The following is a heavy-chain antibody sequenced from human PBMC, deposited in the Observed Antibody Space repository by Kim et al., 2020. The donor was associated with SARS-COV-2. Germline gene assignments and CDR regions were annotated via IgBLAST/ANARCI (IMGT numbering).Heavy chain of an antibody. CDR2: IFPRDSDT. Sequence: GESLKISCKASGFSINLYWIAWVRQTPGKGLEWMGIIFPRDSDTKYSPSFQGQVTISADKSISTTYPQWSSLTASDTAIYYCARHVGSCSGAGCQPQYWG. CDR1: GFSINLYW. D-gene: IGHD2-15*01. J-gene: IGHJ1*01. CDR3: ARHVGSCSGAGCQPQY. V-gene: IGHV5-51*01.